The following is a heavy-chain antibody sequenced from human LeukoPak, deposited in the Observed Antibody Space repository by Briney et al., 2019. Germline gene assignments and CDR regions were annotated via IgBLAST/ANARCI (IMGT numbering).Heavy chain of an antibody. CDR2: ISGSGGST. V-gene: IGHV3-23*01. CDR1: GFTFTSYA. CDR3: AKEHMAAAVYYFDY. D-gene: IGHD2-15*01. Sequence: GGSLRLSCEASGFTFTSYAMSWVRQAPGKGLEWVSTISGSGGSTYYADSVKGRFTIFGDNSKNTLYLQMNSLRAEDTAVYYCAKEHMAAAVYYFDYWGQGTRVTVSS. J-gene: IGHJ4*02.